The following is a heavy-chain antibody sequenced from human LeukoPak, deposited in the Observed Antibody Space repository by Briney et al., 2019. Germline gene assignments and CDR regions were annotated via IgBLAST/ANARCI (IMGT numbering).Heavy chain of an antibody. Sequence: GASVKVSCKASGYTFTHYATNWVRQAPGQGLEWMGWINTNTGNPTYAQGFTGRFVFSLDTSVSTAYLQISSLKAEDTAVYYCVTRDGVSSGFFNLDYWGQGTLVTVSS. CDR3: VTRDGVSSGFFNLDY. J-gene: IGHJ4*02. D-gene: IGHD3-22*01. V-gene: IGHV7-4-1*02. CDR1: GYTFTHYA. CDR2: INTNTGNP.